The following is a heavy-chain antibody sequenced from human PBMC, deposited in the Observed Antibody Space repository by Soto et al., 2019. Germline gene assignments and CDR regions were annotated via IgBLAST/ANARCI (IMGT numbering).Heavy chain of an antibody. Sequence: GASVKVSCKASGFSFSDYFMHWVRQAPGQGLEWMGIINPSGDSRNYAQKFQGRVTITRDTSTSTVYMDLSSLRYEDTAVYYCARDNRVNCGTTADSSGVHPWGQGTLVTVVS. V-gene: IGHV1-46*01. CDR2: INPSGDSR. CDR3: ARDNRVNCGTTADSSGVHP. CDR1: GFSFSDYF. J-gene: IGHJ5*02. D-gene: IGHD3-10*01.